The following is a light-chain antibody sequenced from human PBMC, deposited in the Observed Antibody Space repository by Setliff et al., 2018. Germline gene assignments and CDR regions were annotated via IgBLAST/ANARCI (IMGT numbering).Light chain of an antibody. V-gene: IGLV2-14*03. CDR3: SSYAGSTGNV. CDR2: DVS. Sequence: QSVLTQPASVSGSPGQPITISCTGTSSDVGGYNYVSWYQQHPGKAPKLMIYDVSNRPSGVSNRFSGSKSGNTASLTISGLQAEDEADYYCSSYAGSTGNVFGTGTKVTVL. CDR1: SSDVGGYNY. J-gene: IGLJ1*01.